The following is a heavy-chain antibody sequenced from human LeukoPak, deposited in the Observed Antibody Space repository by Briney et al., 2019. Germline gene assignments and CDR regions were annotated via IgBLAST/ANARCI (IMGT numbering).Heavy chain of an antibody. J-gene: IGHJ3*02. CDR1: GGSISSYY. V-gene: IGHV4-4*07. CDR2: IYTSGST. D-gene: IGHD3-22*01. Sequence: SETLSLTCTVSGGSISSYYWSWIRQPAGKGLEWIGRIYTSGSTNYNPSLKSRVTMSVDTSKNQFSLKLSSVTVADTAVYYCAKYYYDSSGLGFGAFDIWGQGTMVTVSS. CDR3: AKYYYDSSGLGFGAFDI.